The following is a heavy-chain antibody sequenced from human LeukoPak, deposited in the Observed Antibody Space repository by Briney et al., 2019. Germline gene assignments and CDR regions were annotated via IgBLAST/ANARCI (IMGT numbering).Heavy chain of an antibody. CDR1: GYTFNTYW. D-gene: IGHD2-15*01. CDR3: ARDRQRYCSGDVCYSYYFYY. V-gene: IGHV3-74*01. CDR2: INSAGSST. Sequence: PGGSLRLSCVASGYTFNTYWVHWVRQAPGRGLVWVSRINSAGSSTSSADSVKGRFTISRDNAKNTVYLQMNSLRAEDTAVYYCARDRQRYCSGDVCYSYYFYYWGQGTVVTVSS. J-gene: IGHJ4*02.